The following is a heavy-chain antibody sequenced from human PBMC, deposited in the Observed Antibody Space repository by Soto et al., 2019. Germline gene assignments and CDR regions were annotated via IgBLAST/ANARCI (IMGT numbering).Heavy chain of an antibody. V-gene: IGHV1-3*01. Sequence: QVQFVQSGAEVKKPGASVQVSCKASGYTFTSYYLHWMRQAPGQRLEWMGWINPDNGNTRYSQNFQGRVTLTRDTSANSVYMELSSLTSEDTAMYYWARGPSSSAFDYWGQGTLVTVSS. CDR2: INPDNGNT. D-gene: IGHD6-6*01. J-gene: IGHJ4*02. CDR1: GYTFTSYY. CDR3: ARGPSSSAFDY.